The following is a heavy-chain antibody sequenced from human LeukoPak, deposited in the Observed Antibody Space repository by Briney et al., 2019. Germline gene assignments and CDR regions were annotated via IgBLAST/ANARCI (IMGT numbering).Heavy chain of an antibody. CDR3: ASAAKFVGFYYDTQPDY. CDR2: IYSGGST. CDR1: GFTFSSYW. D-gene: IGHD3-22*01. Sequence: GGSLRLSCAASGFTFSSYWMSWARQAPGKGLEWVSAIYSGGSTYYADASRGSCTISRDNSKNTLYLQMNTLRAEDTAVYYCASAAKFVGFYYDTQPDYWGQGTLVTVSS. V-gene: IGHV3-66*01. J-gene: IGHJ4*02.